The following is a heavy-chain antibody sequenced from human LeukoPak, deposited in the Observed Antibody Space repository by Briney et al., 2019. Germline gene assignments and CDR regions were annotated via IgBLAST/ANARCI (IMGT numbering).Heavy chain of an antibody. J-gene: IGHJ4*02. CDR3: ARVDYYGSGSPFDY. CDR1: GGSFSGYY. Sequence: SETLSLTCAVYGGSFSGYYWSWIRLPPGKGLEWIGEINHSGSTNYNPSLKSRVTISVDTSKNQFSLKLSSVTAADTAVYYCARVDYYGSGSPFDYWGQGTLVTVSS. D-gene: IGHD3-10*01. CDR2: INHSGST. V-gene: IGHV4-34*01.